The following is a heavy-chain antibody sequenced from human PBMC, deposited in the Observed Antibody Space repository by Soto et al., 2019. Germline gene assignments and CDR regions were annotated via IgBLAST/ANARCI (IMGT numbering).Heavy chain of an antibody. CDR2: IYYSGST. CDR1: GGSISSGGYY. D-gene: IGHD2-15*01. J-gene: IGHJ6*03. V-gene: IGHV4-31*03. CDR3: ARGPCSGGSCYIPHYYMDV. Sequence: QVQLQESGPGLVKPSQTLSLTCTVSGGSISSGGYYWSWIRQHPGKGLEWIGYIYYSGSTYYNPSLKSRVTISVDTSKNQFSLKLSSVTAADTAVYYCARGPCSGGSCYIPHYYMDVWGKGTTVTVSS.